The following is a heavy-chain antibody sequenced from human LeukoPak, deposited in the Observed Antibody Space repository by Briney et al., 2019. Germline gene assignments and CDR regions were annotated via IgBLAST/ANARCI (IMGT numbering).Heavy chain of an antibody. CDR3: VRLTTVGCKSPNCYVDN. J-gene: IGHJ4*02. Sequence: PSETLSLTCTVSGGSISSSSYYWGWVHQPPGKGLEWIGSIFYSGTTYYNPSLKSRVTISVDTSKNQFSLKVTSLTAADTAMFYCVRLTTVGCKSPNCYVDNWGQGTLVTVSS. V-gene: IGHV4-39*01. CDR2: IFYSGTT. CDR1: GGSISSSSYY. D-gene: IGHD2/OR15-2a*01.